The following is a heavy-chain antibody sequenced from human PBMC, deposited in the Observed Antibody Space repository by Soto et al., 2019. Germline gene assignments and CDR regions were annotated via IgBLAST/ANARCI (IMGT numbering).Heavy chain of an antibody. Sequence: QVLLQESGPGLVKPSETLSLTCTVSGGSDSSGGYYWSWIRQPPGKGLEWIGNIYHSGSTNYVSTNYNPSLKSRVSISLDTSKIHFSLNLSSVTAADTAVYFCARARGSFYYFHGMDVWGQGTTVTVSS. J-gene: IGHJ6*02. D-gene: IGHD1-26*01. V-gene: IGHV4-61*08. CDR1: GGSDSSGGYY. CDR2: IYHSGSTNYVST. CDR3: ARARGSFYYFHGMDV.